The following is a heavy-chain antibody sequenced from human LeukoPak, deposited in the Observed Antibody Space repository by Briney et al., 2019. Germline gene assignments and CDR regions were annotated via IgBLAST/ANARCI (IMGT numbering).Heavy chain of an antibody. CDR2: IYYSGST. Sequence: PSETLSLTCTVSGGSISSYYWSWIRQPPGKGLEWIGYIYYSGSTNYNPSLKSRVTISVDTSKNQFSLKLSSVTAADTAVYYCARGRNYDILTGYLWFDPWGQGTLVTVSS. V-gene: IGHV4-59*01. D-gene: IGHD3-9*01. J-gene: IGHJ5*02. CDR3: ARGRNYDILTGYLWFDP. CDR1: GGSISSYY.